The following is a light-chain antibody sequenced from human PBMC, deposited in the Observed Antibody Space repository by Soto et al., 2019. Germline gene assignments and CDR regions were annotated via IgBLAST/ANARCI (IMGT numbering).Light chain of an antibody. CDR2: AAS. CDR3: QESYSTPYT. CDR1: QSISTY. Sequence: DIQMTQSPSSLSASLGDRVTITCRASQSISTYLNWYQQKPGKAPKLLIYAASSLQSGAPSRFSGSGSGTDLTLTISSLQPEDFATYFCQESYSTPYTFGLGTKVDIK. V-gene: IGKV1-39*01. J-gene: IGKJ2*01.